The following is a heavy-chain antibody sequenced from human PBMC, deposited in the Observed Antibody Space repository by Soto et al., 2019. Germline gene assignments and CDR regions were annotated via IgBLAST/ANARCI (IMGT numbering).Heavy chain of an antibody. D-gene: IGHD2-15*01. J-gene: IGHJ4*02. CDR2: NYYSGNT. Sequence: QVQLQESGPGLVKPSQTLSLTCTVSGGSISSGDYYLSWIRQPPGKGLEWIAYNYYSGNTFYNPCLTKRVARSVATSKNQSSLRMGYVTAAETAVYYCARVRSCSGDSYYPRYFDYWGQGTLVTVSS. V-gene: IGHV4-30-4*01. CDR1: GGSISSGDYY. CDR3: ARVRSCSGDSYYPRYFDY.